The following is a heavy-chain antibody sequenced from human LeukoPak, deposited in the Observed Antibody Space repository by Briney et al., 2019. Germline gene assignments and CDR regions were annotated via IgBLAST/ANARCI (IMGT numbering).Heavy chain of an antibody. J-gene: IGHJ6*03. Sequence: SETLSLTCTVSGGSISSYYWSWIRQPPGKGLVWIGYMYYSGITNYNPSLKSRVTISVDTSKNQISLNLRSVTAADTAVYYCARAKVPAAPEYYYYMDVWGRGTTVTVSS. CDR2: MYYSGIT. D-gene: IGHD2-2*01. CDR3: ARAKVPAAPEYYYYMDV. CDR1: GGSISSYY. V-gene: IGHV4-59*01.